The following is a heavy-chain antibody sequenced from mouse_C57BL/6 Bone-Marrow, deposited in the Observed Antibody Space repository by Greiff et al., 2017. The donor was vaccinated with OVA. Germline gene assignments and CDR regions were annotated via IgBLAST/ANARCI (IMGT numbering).Heavy chain of an antibody. Sequence: VQLQQSGPELVKPGASVKISCKASGYAFSSSWMNWVKQRPGKGLEWIGRIYPGDGDTNYNGKFKGKATLTADKSSSTAYMQLSSLTSEDSAVYFCARLGTALYYYAMDYWGQGTSVTVSS. D-gene: IGHD2-14*01. J-gene: IGHJ4*01. CDR2: IYPGDGDT. CDR1: GYAFSSSW. V-gene: IGHV1-82*01. CDR3: ARLGTALYYYAMDY.